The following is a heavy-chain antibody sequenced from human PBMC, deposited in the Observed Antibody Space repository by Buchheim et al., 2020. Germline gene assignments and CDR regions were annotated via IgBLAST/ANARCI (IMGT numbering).Heavy chain of an antibody. V-gene: IGHV3-23*01. J-gene: IGHJ4*02. CDR3: AMMYYYDSSGYLEGPFDY. D-gene: IGHD3-22*01. CDR2: ISGSGGST. Sequence: EVQLLESGGGLVQPGGSLRLSCAASGFTFSSYAMSWVRQAPGKGLEWVSAISGSGGSTYYADSVKGRFTISRDNSQNTLSLQMNSLRAEDTAVYYCAMMYYYDSSGYLEGPFDYWGQGTL. CDR1: GFTFSSYA.